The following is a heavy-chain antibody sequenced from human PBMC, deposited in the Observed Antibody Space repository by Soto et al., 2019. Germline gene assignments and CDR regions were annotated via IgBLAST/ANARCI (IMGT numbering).Heavy chain of an antibody. D-gene: IGHD3-22*01. J-gene: IGHJ6*02. CDR3: TASGYYSRYYYYGMDV. Sequence: GGSLRLSCAASGFTFSNAWMNWVRQAPGKGLEWVGRIKSKTDGGTTDYAAPVKGRFTISRDDSKNTLYLQMNSLKTEDTAVYYCTASGYYSRYYYYGMDVWGQGTTVTVSS. CDR1: GFTFSNAW. V-gene: IGHV3-15*07. CDR2: IKSKTDGGTT.